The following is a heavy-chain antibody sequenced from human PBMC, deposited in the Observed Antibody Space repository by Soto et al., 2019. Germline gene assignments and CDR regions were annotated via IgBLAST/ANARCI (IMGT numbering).Heavy chain of an antibody. V-gene: IGHV3-33*01. CDR2: IWYDGSNK. CDR1: GFTFSSYG. Sequence: QVQLVESGGGVVQPGRSLRLSCAASGFTFSSYGMHWVRQAPGKGLELVAVIWYDGSNKYYADSVKGRFTIASDNSRNALYLDMASYRAEDTAVYYCARYLADAFDIWGQGTMVTVSS. CDR3: ARYLADAFDI. J-gene: IGHJ3*02.